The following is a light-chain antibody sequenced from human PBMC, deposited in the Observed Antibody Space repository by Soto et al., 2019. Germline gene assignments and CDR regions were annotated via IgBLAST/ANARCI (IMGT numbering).Light chain of an antibody. CDR2: DVS. Sequence: QSALTQPRSVPGSPGQSVTISCTGTSSDVGGYNYVSWYQQHPGKAPKLMIYDVSKRPSGVPDRFSGSKSGNTASLTISGLQAEDEADYYCCSYAGSYTLVVFGAGTKLTVL. J-gene: IGLJ2*01. V-gene: IGLV2-11*01. CDR1: SSDVGGYNY. CDR3: CSYAGSYTLVV.